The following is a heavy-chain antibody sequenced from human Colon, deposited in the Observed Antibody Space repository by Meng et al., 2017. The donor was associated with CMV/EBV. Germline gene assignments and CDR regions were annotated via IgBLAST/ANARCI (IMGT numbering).Heavy chain of an antibody. CDR1: GYIFTGFY. CDR3: AREYSSAWFGY. V-gene: IGHV1-2*02. CDR2: IDPNSGGT. J-gene: IGHJ4*02. Sequence: ASVKVSCKASGYIFTGFYIHWVRQAPGQGLEWMGWIDPNSGGTNSAQKFQGRVTMTRDTSISTAYMELSRLTADDTALYYCAREYSSAWFGYWGQGTLVTVSS. D-gene: IGHD6-25*01.